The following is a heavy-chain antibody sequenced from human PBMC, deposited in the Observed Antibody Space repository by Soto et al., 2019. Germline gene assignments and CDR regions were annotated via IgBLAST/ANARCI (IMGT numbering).Heavy chain of an antibody. J-gene: IGHJ5*01. CDR3: AKTPSGWYDS. CDR1: GGSIRGSDDY. CDR2: VFYTGSA. Sequence: HLQESGPRLVKPSETLSLTCTVSGGSIRGSDDYWAWIRQSPGKGLEYIGSVFYTGSAYYNPSLKSRVTIVADTSTNRFFLNLKSVTATDTAVYYCAKTPSGWYDSWGQGTLVTVSS. D-gene: IGHD1-26*01. V-gene: IGHV4-39*01.